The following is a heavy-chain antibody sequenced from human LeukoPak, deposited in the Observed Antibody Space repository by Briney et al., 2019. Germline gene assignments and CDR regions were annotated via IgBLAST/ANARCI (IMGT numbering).Heavy chain of an antibody. CDR1: GGSISSSNW. CDR2: IYHSGST. V-gene: IGHV4-4*02. J-gene: IGHJ4*02. Sequence: PSETLSLTCAVSGGSISSSNWWSWVRQPPGKGLEWIEEIYHSGSTNYNPSLKSRVTISVDKSKNQFSLKLSSVTAADTAVYYCARAPPTLYDSSGYQDYWGQGTLVTVSS. D-gene: IGHD3-22*01. CDR3: ARAPPTLYDSSGYQDY.